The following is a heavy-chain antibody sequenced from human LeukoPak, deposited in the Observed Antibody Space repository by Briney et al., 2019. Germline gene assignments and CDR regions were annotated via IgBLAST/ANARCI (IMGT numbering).Heavy chain of an antibody. D-gene: IGHD4-17*01. V-gene: IGHV4-30-4*08. J-gene: IGHJ4*02. Sequence: SQTLSLTCTVSGGSISGGDNYWSWIRQPPGKGLEWIGYIYYSGSTYYNPSLKSLVTIQVDTSKNQFSLKLSSVTAADTAVYYCARGTPTTVGFDYWGQGTLVTVSS. CDR3: ARGTPTTVGFDY. CDR2: IYYSGST. CDR1: GGSISGGDNY.